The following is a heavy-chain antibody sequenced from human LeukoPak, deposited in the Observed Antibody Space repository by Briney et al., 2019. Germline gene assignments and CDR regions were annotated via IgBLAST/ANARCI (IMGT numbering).Heavy chain of an antibody. CDR2: ISGSGGST. J-gene: IGHJ6*02. D-gene: IGHD3-3*01. V-gene: IGHV3-23*01. Sequence: GGSLRLSCAASGFTVSSNYMSWVRQAPGKGLEWVSAISGSGGSTYYADSVKGRFTISRDNSKNTLYLQMNSLRAEDTAVYYCAKGGSRITIFGVVLMDVWGQGTTVTVSS. CDR3: AKGGSRITIFGVVLMDV. CDR1: GFTVSSNY.